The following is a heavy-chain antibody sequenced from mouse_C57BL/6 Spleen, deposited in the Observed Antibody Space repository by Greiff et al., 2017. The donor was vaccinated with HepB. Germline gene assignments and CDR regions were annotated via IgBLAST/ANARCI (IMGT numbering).Heavy chain of an antibody. J-gene: IGHJ2*01. V-gene: IGHV1-4*01. CDR1: GYTFTSYT. CDR3: ASREDYFDY. CDR2: INPSSGYT. Sequence: VKLMESGAELARPGASVKMSCKASGYTFTSYTMHWVKQRPGQGLEWIGYINPSSGYTKYNQKFKDKATLTADKSSSTAYMQLSSLTSEDSAVYYCASREDYFDYWGQGTTLTVSS.